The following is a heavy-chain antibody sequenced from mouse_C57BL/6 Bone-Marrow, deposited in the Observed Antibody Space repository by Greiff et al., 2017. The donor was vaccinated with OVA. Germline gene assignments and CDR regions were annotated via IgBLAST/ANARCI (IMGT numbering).Heavy chain of an antibody. V-gene: IGHV1-54*01. Sequence: VQLKESGAELVRPGTSVKVSCKASGYAFTNYLIEWVKQRPGQGLEWIGVINPGSGGTNYNEKFKGKVTLTADKSSSNAYMQLSSLTSEDLAVYFCARGVMVTTRSYAMDYWGQGTSVTVSS. D-gene: IGHD2-1*01. CDR1: GYAFTNYL. CDR3: ARGVMVTTRSYAMDY. CDR2: INPGSGGT. J-gene: IGHJ4*01.